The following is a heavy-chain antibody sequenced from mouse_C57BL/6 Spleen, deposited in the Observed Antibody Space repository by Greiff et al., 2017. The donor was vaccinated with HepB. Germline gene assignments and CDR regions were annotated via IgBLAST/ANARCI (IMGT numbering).Heavy chain of an antibody. V-gene: IGHV5-9*01. CDR1: GFTFSSYT. D-gene: IGHD1-1*02. J-gene: IGHJ3*01. CDR2: ISGGGGNT. CDR3: ARHGNYGWFAY. Sequence: EVKVEESGGGLVKPGGSLKLSCAASGFTFSSYTMSWVRQTPEKRLEWVATISGGGGNTYYPDSVKGRFTISRDNAKNTLYLQMSSLRSEDTALYYCARHGNYGWFAYWGQGTLVTVSA.